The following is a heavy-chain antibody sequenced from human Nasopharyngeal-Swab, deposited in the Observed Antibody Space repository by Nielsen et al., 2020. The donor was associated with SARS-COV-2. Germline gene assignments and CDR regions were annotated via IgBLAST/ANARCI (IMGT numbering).Heavy chain of an antibody. J-gene: IGHJ5*02. D-gene: IGHD4-17*01. CDR2: IDPNTGGT. Sequence: ASVKVSCKTSGYIFTDYYIHWVRRAPGQGLEWMGRIDPNTGGTSSAQIFQGRVTMTRDTSISTVYIEVTSLTSDDTAVYYCARALSARTTFNCLGPWGQGTLVTV. V-gene: IGHV1-2*06. CDR1: GYIFTDYY. CDR3: ARALSARTTFNCLGP.